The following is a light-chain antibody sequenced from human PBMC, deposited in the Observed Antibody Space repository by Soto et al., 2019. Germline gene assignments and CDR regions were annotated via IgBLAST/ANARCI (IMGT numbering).Light chain of an antibody. V-gene: IGLV2-14*01. J-gene: IGLJ2*01. CDR3: SSDTSSSGVA. CDR1: SSDVGGYNY. CDR2: EVS. Sequence: QSALTQPASVSGSPGQSITISCTGTSSDVGGYNYVSWYQQQSGKAPKLMISEVSNRPSGVSNRFSGSKSGNTASLTISGLQAEDEADYYCSSDTSSSGVAFGGGTKVTVL.